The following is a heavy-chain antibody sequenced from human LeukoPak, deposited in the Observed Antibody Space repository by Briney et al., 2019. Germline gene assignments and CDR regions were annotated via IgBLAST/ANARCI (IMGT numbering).Heavy chain of an antibody. CDR1: GGTFSSYA. CDR3: ARGESITIFGVAYRGDWFDP. CDR2: IIPIFGTA. D-gene: IGHD3-3*01. Sequence: SVKVSCKASGGTFSSYAISWVRQAPGQGLEWMGGIIPIFGTANYAQKFQGRVTITTDESTSTAYMELSSLRSEDTAVYYCARGESITIFGVAYRGDWFDPWGQGTLVTVSS. V-gene: IGHV1-69*05. J-gene: IGHJ5*02.